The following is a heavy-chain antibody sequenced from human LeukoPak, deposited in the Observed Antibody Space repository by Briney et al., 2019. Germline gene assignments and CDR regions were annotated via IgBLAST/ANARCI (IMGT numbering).Heavy chain of an antibody. CDR1: GFTFSSYW. V-gene: IGHV3-7*01. CDR3: ARDFLAYCGGDCYSDY. Sequence: AGGSLRLSCAASGFTFSSYWMSWVRQAPGKGLEWVANIKQDGSEKYYVDSVNGRSTISRDNAKNSLYLQMNSLRAEDTAVYYCARDFLAYCGGDCYSDYWGQGTLVTVSS. D-gene: IGHD2-21*02. CDR2: IKQDGSEK. J-gene: IGHJ4*02.